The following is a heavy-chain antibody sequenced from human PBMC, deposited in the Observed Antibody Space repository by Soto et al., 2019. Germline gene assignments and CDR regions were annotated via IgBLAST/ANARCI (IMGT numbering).Heavy chain of an antibody. V-gene: IGHV3-53*01. J-gene: IGHJ6*02. CDR3: ARDYYYGSGKYYRADYYHYGMDV. CDR2: IYTGGNT. D-gene: IGHD3-10*01. Sequence: GGSLRLSCAASGFTVTSYYMSWVRQAPGKGLEWVSLIYTGGNTNYADSVKGRFTISRDNSKNTLYLQMNSLRAEDTAVYYCARDYYYGSGKYYRADYYHYGMDVWGQGTTGT. CDR1: GFTVTSYY.